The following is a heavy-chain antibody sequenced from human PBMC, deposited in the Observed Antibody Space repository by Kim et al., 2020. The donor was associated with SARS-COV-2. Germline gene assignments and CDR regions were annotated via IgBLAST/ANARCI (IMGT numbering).Heavy chain of an antibody. CDR3: ARDPPVRGRQKLLYYDYYYGMDV. CDR2: ISAYNGNT. Sequence: ASVKVSCKASGYTFTSYGISWVRQAPGQGLEWMGWISAYNGNTNYAQKLQGRVTMTTDTSTSTAYMELRSLRSDDTAVYYCARDPPVRGRQKLLYYDYYYGMDVWGQGTTVTVSS. D-gene: IGHD1-26*01. V-gene: IGHV1-18*01. J-gene: IGHJ6*02. CDR1: GYTFTSYG.